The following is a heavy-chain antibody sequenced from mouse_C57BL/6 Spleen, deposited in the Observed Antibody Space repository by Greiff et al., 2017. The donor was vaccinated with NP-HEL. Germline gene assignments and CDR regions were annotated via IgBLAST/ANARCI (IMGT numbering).Heavy chain of an antibody. CDR2: IYPGDGDT. J-gene: IGHJ4*01. D-gene: IGHD2-1*01. CDR1: GYAFSSSW. V-gene: IGHV1-82*01. Sequence: QVQLQQSGPELVKPGASVKISCKASGYAFSSSWMNWVKQRPGKGLEWIGRIYPGDGDTNYNGKFKGKATLTADKSSSTAYMQLSSLTSEDSAIYFGARGGYYGNRYYYAMDDWGQGTSVTVSS. CDR3: ARGGYYGNRYYYAMDD.